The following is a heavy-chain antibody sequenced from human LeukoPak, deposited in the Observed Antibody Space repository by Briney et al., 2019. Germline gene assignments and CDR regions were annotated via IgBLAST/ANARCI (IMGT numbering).Heavy chain of an antibody. CDR2: IYYSGST. CDR3: ARDPRVVVAATGAY. CDR1: GGSISSGDYY. D-gene: IGHD2-15*01. Sequence: SETLSLTCTVSGGSISSGDYYWSWIRQPPGTGLEWIGYIYYSGSTYYNPSLKSRVTISVDTSKNQFSLKLSSVTAADTAVYYCARDPRVVVAATGAYWGQGTLVTVSS. V-gene: IGHV4-30-4*01. J-gene: IGHJ4*02.